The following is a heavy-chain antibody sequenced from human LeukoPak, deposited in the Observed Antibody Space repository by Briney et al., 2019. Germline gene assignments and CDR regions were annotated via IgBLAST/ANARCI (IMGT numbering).Heavy chain of an antibody. V-gene: IGHV1-69*13. D-gene: IGHD3-3*01. J-gene: IGHJ3*02. CDR2: IIPIFGTA. CDR3: ARDRPSTIFGVVPSGFDI. Sequence: SVKVSCKASGGTFSSYAISWVRQAPGQGLEWMGGIIPIFGTANYAQKFQGRVTITADESTSTAYMELSSLRSEDTAVYYCARDRPSTIFGVVPSGFDIWGQGTMVTVSS. CDR1: GGTFSSYA.